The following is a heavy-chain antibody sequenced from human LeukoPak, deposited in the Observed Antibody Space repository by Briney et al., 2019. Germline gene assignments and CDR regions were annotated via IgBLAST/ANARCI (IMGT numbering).Heavy chain of an antibody. D-gene: IGHD3-22*01. CDR2: ISSSSSYI. Sequence: GGSLRLSCAASGFTFSSYSMNWVRQAPGKGLKWVSSISSSSSYIYYADSVKGRFTISRDNAKNSLYLQMNSLRAEDTAVYYCARWGRYYDSSGYPSPYAFDIWGQGTMVTVSS. CDR3: ARWGRYYDSSGYPSPYAFDI. CDR1: GFTFSSYS. J-gene: IGHJ3*02. V-gene: IGHV3-21*01.